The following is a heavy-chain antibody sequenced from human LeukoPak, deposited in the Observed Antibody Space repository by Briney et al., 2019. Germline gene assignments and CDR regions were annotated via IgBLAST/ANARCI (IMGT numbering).Heavy chain of an antibody. Sequence: GGSLRLSCAASGFTVSSNYMSRVRQAPGKALEWVSVIYSGGSTYYADSVKGRFTISRDNSKNTLYLQMNSLRAEDTAVYYCARESSYSSSWVSWGQGTLVTVSS. D-gene: IGHD6-13*01. CDR2: IYSGGST. J-gene: IGHJ5*02. CDR3: ARESSYSSSWVS. V-gene: IGHV3-53*01. CDR1: GFTVSSNY.